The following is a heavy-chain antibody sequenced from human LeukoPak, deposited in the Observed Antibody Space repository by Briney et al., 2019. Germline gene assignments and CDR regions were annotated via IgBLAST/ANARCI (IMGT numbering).Heavy chain of an antibody. CDR1: GGSISTYY. D-gene: IGHD6-19*01. CDR2: ISYSGST. Sequence: SETLSRTCTVSGGSISTYYWSWTRQSPGKGLEWIGYISYSGSTNYSPSLKSRVTISVDTSKSQFSLNLSSVTAADTAVYYCARIGPSGGIAVASRVDIWGQGTMVTVSS. CDR3: ARIGPSGGIAVASRVDI. V-gene: IGHV4-59*08. J-gene: IGHJ3*02.